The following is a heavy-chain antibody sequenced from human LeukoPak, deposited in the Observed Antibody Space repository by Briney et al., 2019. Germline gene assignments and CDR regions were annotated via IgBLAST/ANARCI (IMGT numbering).Heavy chain of an antibody. Sequence: QPGGSLRLSCAASGFTFSTYWMHWVRQAPGKGLVWVSRIESDGSSTIYADSVKGRFTISRDNAKNTLYLQMNSLRAEDTAVYYCARDSPYAYYGLGVWGQGTTVTVSS. V-gene: IGHV3-74*01. CDR2: IESDGSST. CDR3: ARDSPYAYYGLGV. J-gene: IGHJ6*02. CDR1: GFTFSTYW. D-gene: IGHD4-17*01.